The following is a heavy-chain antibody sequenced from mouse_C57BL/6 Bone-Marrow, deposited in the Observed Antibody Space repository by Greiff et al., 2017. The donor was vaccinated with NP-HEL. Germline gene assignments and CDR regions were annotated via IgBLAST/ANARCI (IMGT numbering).Heavy chain of an antibody. CDR2: IHPSDSDT. Sequence: QVQLQQPGAELVKPGASVKVSCKASGYTFTSYWMHWVKQRPGQGLEWIGRIHPSDSDTNYNQKFKGKATLTVDKSSSTAYMPPSSLTSEDSAVYYCAIYDYAFYAMDYWGQGTSVTVSS. V-gene: IGHV1-74*01. CDR3: AIYDYAFYAMDY. D-gene: IGHD2-4*01. J-gene: IGHJ4*01. CDR1: GYTFTSYW.